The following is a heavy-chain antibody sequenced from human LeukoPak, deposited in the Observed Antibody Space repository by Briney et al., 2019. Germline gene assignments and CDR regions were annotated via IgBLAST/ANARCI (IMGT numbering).Heavy chain of an antibody. CDR1: GFTVSSNY. CDR3: AKDRGGNSGSAEYFQH. CDR2: ISDSGGST. V-gene: IGHV3-23*01. Sequence: GGSLRLSCAASGFTVSSNYMSWVRQAPGKGLEWVSAISDSGGSTYYADSVKGRFTISRDNPKNTLYLQMNSLRAEDTAVYYCAKDRGGNSGSAEYFQHWGQGTLVTVSS. J-gene: IGHJ1*01. D-gene: IGHD4-23*01.